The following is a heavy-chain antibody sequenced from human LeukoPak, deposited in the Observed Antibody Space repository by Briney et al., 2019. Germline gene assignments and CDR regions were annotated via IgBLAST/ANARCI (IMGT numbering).Heavy chain of an antibody. CDR3: ARDIGTGVDY. V-gene: IGHV3-11*01. D-gene: IGHD3/OR15-3a*01. J-gene: IGHJ4*02. CDR1: GFTFSDYQ. CDR2: ISPSGGAI. Sequence: GGSLRLPCAASGFTFSDYQMTWIRQVPGKGLEWVSYISPSGGAIYYADSVKGRFTISRDNAKNSLYVQMNSLRAEDTAVYYCARDIGTGVDYWGQGTLVTVSS.